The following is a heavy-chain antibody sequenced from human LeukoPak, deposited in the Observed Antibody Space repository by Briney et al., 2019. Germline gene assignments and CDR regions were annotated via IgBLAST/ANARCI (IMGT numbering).Heavy chain of an antibody. CDR1: GASISTSGYW. Sequence: SETLSLTCTVSGASISTSGYWWGWIRQPPGKGLEWIATIYDSGSTFYNPSLKSRVTIPADTSQIQFSLKLNSVTAADTAVYYCARRAYGIGFGYWGQGILVTVSS. D-gene: IGHD1-26*01. V-gene: IGHV4-39*01. CDR3: ARRAYGIGFGY. J-gene: IGHJ4*02. CDR2: IYDSGST.